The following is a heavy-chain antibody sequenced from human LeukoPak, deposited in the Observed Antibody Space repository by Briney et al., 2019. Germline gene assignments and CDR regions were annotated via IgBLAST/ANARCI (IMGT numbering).Heavy chain of an antibody. CDR2: IYYSGST. CDR3: ARIDGYGGGPPYQIDY. J-gene: IGHJ4*02. V-gene: IGHV4-39*01. CDR1: GGSISSSSYY. Sequence: SETLSLTCTVSGGSISSSSYYWGWIRQPPGKGLEWIGSIYYSGSTYYNPSLKSRVTISVDTSENQFSLKLSSVTAADTAVYYCARIDGYGGGPPYQIDYWGQGTLVTVSS. D-gene: IGHD5-24*01.